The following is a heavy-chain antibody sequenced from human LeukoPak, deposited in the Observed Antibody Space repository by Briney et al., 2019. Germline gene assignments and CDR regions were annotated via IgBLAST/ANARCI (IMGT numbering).Heavy chain of an antibody. V-gene: IGHV1-18*01. J-gene: IGHJ4*01. CDR2: ISASDGTT. D-gene: IGHD4-17*01. CDR1: GYSFSIYG. CDR3: ARWGAAVTKHFSH. Sequence: EASVKVSCKASGYSFSIYGITWARQAPGQGLEYLGWISASDGTTNYAQKVQDRVTMTTDTSTSTAYLELRSLRSEDTAVYYCARWGAAVTKHFSHWGQGTLVTGSS.